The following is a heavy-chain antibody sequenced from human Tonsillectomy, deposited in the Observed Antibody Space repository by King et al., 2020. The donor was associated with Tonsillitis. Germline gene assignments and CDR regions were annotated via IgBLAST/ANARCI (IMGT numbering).Heavy chain of an antibody. Sequence: HVQLVESGGGVVLPGRSLRLSCAASGFTFSTYAMHWVRQAPGKGLEWVAVISYDGSNKYYADSVKGRFTISRDNSKNKLYLQMNSLRVEDTAVYYCARDGRELTGDYYFDYWGQGTLVTVSS. V-gene: IGHV3-30-3*01. CDR1: GFTFSTYA. J-gene: IGHJ4*02. CDR2: ISYDGSNK. CDR3: ARDGRELTGDYYFDY. D-gene: IGHD7-27*01.